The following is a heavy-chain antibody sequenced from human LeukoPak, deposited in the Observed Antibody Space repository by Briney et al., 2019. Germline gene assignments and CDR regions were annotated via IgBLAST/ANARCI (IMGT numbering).Heavy chain of an antibody. CDR2: ISYDGKVK. V-gene: IGHV3-30*03. CDR3: ARDPSGPNDY. D-gene: IGHD1-26*01. Sequence: QAGGSLRLSCAASGFAFSTYGMQWVRQAPGKGLEWVAVISYDGKVKHYTDSVKGRFTISRDNAKNSLYLQMNSLRAEDTAVYYCARDPSGPNDYWGQGTLVTVSS. CDR1: GFAFSTYG. J-gene: IGHJ4*02.